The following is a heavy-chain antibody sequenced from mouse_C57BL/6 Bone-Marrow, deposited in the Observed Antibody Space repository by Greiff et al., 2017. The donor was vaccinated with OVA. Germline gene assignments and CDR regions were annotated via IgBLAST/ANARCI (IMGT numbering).Heavy chain of an antibody. CDR1: GYTFTSYW. J-gene: IGHJ3*01. CDR3: ARSDYYCSSAWFAY. D-gene: IGHD1-1*01. Sequence: QVQLQQPGAELVKPGASVKMSCKASGYTFTSYWITWVKQRPGQGLEWIGDIYPGSGSTNYNEKFKSKATLTVDTSSSTAYMQLSSLTSEDSAVYYCARSDYYCSSAWFAYWGQGTLVTVSA. V-gene: IGHV1-55*01. CDR2: IYPGSGST.